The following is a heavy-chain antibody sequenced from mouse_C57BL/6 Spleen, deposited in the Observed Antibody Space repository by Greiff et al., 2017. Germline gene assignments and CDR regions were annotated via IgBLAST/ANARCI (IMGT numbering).Heavy chain of an antibody. D-gene: IGHD1-1*01. Sequence: DVKLVESGPGLVKPSQSLSLTCSVTGYSITRGYYWNWIRQFPGNKLEWMGYISYDGSNNYNPSLKNRISITRDTSKNQFFLKLNSVTTEDTATYYCARVTVVADYAMDYWGQGTSVTVSS. V-gene: IGHV3-6*01. J-gene: IGHJ4*01. CDR1: GYSITRGYY. CDR3: ARVTVVADYAMDY. CDR2: ISYDGSN.